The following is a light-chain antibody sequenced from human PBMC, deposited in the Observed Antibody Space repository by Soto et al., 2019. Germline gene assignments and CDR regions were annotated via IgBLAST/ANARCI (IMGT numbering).Light chain of an antibody. Sequence: QSALTQPRSVSGSPRQSVTISCTGTSSDGGGYNSVSWYQQYPGKAPQLLIYHVTKRPSGVPDCFSGSKSGNTASLTISGLQAEDEADYYCSSYAGGLTMVFGGGTQLTVL. V-gene: IGLV2-11*01. CDR2: HVT. CDR1: SSDGGGYNS. J-gene: IGLJ3*02. CDR3: SSYAGGLTMV.